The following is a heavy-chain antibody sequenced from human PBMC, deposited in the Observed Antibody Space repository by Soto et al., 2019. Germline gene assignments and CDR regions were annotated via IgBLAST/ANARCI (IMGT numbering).Heavy chain of an antibody. CDR3: ARAQPYYDILTGYLDYYYYYMDV. J-gene: IGHJ6*03. V-gene: IGHV4-34*01. CDR2: INHSGST. Sequence: TLSLTCAVYGGSFSGYYWSWIRQPPGKGLEWIGEINHSGSTNYNPSLKSRVTISVDTSKNQFSLKLSSVTAADTAVYYCARAQPYYDILTGYLDYYYYYMDVWGKGTTVTVSS. D-gene: IGHD3-9*01. CDR1: GGSFSGYY.